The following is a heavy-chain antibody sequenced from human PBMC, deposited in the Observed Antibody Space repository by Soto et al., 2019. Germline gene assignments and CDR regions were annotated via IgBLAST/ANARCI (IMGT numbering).Heavy chain of an antibody. CDR1: GYTFTSYG. CDR2: ISAYNGNT. Sequence: ASVKVSCKASGYTFTSYGISWVRQAPGQELEWMGWISAYNGNTNYAQKLQGRVTMTTDTSTSTAYMELRSLRSDDTAVYYCARDTGGGTIFGVVIIGDYWGQGTLVTVSP. J-gene: IGHJ4*02. V-gene: IGHV1-18*01. D-gene: IGHD3-3*01. CDR3: ARDTGGGTIFGVVIIGDY.